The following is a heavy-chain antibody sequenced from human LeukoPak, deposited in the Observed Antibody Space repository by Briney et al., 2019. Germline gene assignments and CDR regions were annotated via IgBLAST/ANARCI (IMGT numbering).Heavy chain of an antibody. J-gene: IGHJ3*02. CDR3: AREVAGGDAFDI. D-gene: IGHD2-15*01. CDR1: GYTFTSYA. V-gene: IGHV1-3*01. CDR2: INAGNGNT. Sequence: GASVKVSCKASGYTFTSYAMHWVRQAPGQRLEWMGWINAGNGNTKYSQKFQGSVTITRDTSASTAYMELSSLRSEDTAVYYCAREVAGGDAFDIWGQGTMVTVSS.